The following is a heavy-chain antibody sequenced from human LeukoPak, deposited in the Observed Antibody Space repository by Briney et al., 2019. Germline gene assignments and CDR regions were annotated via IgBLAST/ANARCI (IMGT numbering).Heavy chain of an antibody. CDR1: GYVFSTSW. Sequence: GESLKISCKGSGYVFSTSWIAWVRQMPGKGLEWMGIIYPGDSDTRYSPSFQGQVTISADKSLSTAYLQWSSLKASDTAIYYCARQDGYGIYYFDFWGQGTLVTVSS. CDR2: IYPGDSDT. V-gene: IGHV5-51*01. CDR3: ARQDGYGIYYFDF. J-gene: IGHJ4*02. D-gene: IGHD5-24*01.